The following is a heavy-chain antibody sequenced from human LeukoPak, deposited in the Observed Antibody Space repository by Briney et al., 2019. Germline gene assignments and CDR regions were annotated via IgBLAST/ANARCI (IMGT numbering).Heavy chain of an antibody. CDR3: ARGAVTNYYYYYMDV. V-gene: IGHV1-69*13. J-gene: IGHJ6*03. D-gene: IGHD1-14*01. CDR2: IIPMFGSA. CDR1: GFSFTNYD. Sequence: GASVRVSCKASGFSFTNYDINWVRQATGQGLEWLGGIIPMFGSANYAQKFQGRVTITADESTSTAYMELSSLRSEDTAVYYCARGAVTNYYYYYMDVWGKGTTVTVSS.